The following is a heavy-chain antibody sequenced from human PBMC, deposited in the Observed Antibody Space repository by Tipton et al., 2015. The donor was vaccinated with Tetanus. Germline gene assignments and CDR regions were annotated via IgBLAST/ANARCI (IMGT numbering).Heavy chain of an antibody. D-gene: IGHD3-10*01. CDR1: GDAISTNSYF. CDR2: ITYSGST. J-gene: IGHJ3*02. V-gene: IGHV4-39*01. CDR3: ARPEASGRARGFDI. Sequence: LRLSCIVSGDAISTNSYFWGWIRQPPGKGLEWVGTITYSGSTYYNPSLQSRVTVSADTSKNQFSLRLTSVTASDTAVYYCARPEASGRARGFDIWGQGTKVTVSP.